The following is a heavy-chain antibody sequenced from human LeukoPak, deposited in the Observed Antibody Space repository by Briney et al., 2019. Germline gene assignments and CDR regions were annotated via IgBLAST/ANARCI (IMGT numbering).Heavy chain of an antibody. D-gene: IGHD5-18*01. Sequence: PGGSLRLSCEASGFTFSSFGMHWVRQAPGKGLEWVAFIRYDGSNRYYVDSVKGRFTISRDNSKNTLYLQMNSLRAEDTAVYYCAKEKWDTAMVLDYWGQGTLVTVSS. CDR2: IRYDGSNR. CDR3: AKEKWDTAMVLDY. V-gene: IGHV3-30*02. J-gene: IGHJ4*02. CDR1: GFTFSSFG.